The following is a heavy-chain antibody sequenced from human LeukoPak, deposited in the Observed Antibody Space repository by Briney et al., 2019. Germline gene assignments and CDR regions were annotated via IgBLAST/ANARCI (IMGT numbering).Heavy chain of an antibody. CDR2: IYPGDSDT. CDR3: ARHYNYFDP. CDR1: GSRFTSYS. V-gene: IGHV5-51*01. Sequence: GESLKISCKGSGSRFTSYSIGWVRKMPVKGLEWMAIIYPGDSDTSYSPSFQCQVTISADKSTSTAYLRWSSLEASDTAMYFCARHYNYFDPWGQGTLVTVSS. J-gene: IGHJ5*02.